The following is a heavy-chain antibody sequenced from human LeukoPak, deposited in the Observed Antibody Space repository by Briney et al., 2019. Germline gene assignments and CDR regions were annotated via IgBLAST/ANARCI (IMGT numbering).Heavy chain of an antibody. Sequence: PGGSLRLSCAASGFTFSSYGMHWVRQAPGKGLEWVAFIRYDGSNKYYADSVKGRFTISRDNSKNTLYLQMNSLRAEDTAVYYCAEGPFGVVTGLFDYWGQGTLVTVSS. D-gene: IGHD3-3*01. CDR2: IRYDGSNK. CDR1: GFTFSSYG. CDR3: AEGPFGVVTGLFDY. V-gene: IGHV3-30*02. J-gene: IGHJ4*02.